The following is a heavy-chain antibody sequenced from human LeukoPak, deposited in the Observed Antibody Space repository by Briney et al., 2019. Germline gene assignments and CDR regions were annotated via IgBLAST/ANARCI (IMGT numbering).Heavy chain of an antibody. CDR3: ARDTYYYDSSGYYANFDY. V-gene: IGHV4-4*07. CDR2: IYTSGST. CDR1: GGSISSYY. J-gene: IGHJ4*02. Sequence: SETLSLTCTVSGGSISSYYWSWIRQPAGKGLEWIGRIYTSGSTNYNPSLTSRVTMSVDTSKNQFSLKLSSVTAADTAVYYCARDTYYYDSSGYYANFDYWGQGTLVTVSS. D-gene: IGHD3-22*01.